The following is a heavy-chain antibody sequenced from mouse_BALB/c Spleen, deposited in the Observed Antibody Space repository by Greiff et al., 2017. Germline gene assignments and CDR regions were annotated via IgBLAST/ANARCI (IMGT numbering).Heavy chain of an antibody. CDR3: ARSETMITTGYAMDY. J-gene: IGHJ4*01. V-gene: IGHV5-9-4*01. CDR1: GFTFSSYA. CDR2: ISSGGSYT. D-gene: IGHD2-4*01. Sequence: EVQLQESGGGLVKPGGSLKLSCAASGFTFSSYAMSWVRQSPEKRLEWVAEISSGGSYTYYPDTVTGRFTISRDNAKNTLYLEMSSLRSEDTAMYYCARSETMITTGYAMDYWGQGTSVTVSS.